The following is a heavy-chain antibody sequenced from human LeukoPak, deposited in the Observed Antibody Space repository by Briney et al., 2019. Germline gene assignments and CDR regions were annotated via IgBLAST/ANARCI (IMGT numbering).Heavy chain of an antibody. J-gene: IGHJ4*02. V-gene: IGHV3-15*01. CDR3: TTEGTTGTMAYDY. CDR2: IKSKTDGGTT. Sequence: GGSLRLSCEASGFTFSNAWMSWVRQAPRKGLEWLGRIKSKTDGGTTDYAAPVKGRFTISRDDSKNTLYLQMNSLKTEDTAVYYCTTEGTTGTMAYDYWGQGTLVTVSS. CDR1: GFTFSNAW. D-gene: IGHD1-1*01.